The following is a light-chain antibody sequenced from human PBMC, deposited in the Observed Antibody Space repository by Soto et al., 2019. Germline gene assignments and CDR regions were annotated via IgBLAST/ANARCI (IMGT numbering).Light chain of an antibody. CDR3: LLSYSCARV. CDR2: DTS. Sequence: QAVVTQEPSLTVSPGGTVTLTCGSSTGAVTSGHYPYWFQQKPGQAPRTLIYDTSNKHSWTPARFSGSLLGGKAALTLSGEQHEDEAEYYCLLSYSCARVFGGGTMVTVL. CDR1: TGAVTSGHY. J-gene: IGLJ2*01. V-gene: IGLV7-46*01.